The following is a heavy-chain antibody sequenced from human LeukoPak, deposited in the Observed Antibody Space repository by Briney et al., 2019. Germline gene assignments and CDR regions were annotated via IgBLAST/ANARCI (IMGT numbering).Heavy chain of an antibody. CDR1: GYSFNNYD. D-gene: IGHD1-26*01. CDR3: ARDNYSGSRYFDH. Sequence: ASVKVSCKTSGYSFNNYDISWLRQASGQGLEWVGWIHPNSGNTDYPQKFQGRVTITRDTSKRMAYMELSRLRSDDTAIYYCARDNYSGSRYFDHWGQGTLVTVSS. V-gene: IGHV1-8*03. J-gene: IGHJ4*02. CDR2: IHPNSGNT.